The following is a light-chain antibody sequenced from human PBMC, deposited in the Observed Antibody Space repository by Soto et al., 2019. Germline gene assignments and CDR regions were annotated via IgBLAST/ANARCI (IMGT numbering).Light chain of an antibody. CDR2: GNS. CDR1: SSNIGAGYD. Sequence: QSVLTQPPSVSGAPGQRVTISCTGSSSNIGAGYDVHWYQQLPGTAPKLLIYGNSNRPSGVPDRFSGSKSGTSASLAITWLQAEDVADYSTPSNDSSLRYVSRPGSMVPVL. CDR3: PSNDSSLRYV. J-gene: IGLJ1*01. V-gene: IGLV1-40*01.